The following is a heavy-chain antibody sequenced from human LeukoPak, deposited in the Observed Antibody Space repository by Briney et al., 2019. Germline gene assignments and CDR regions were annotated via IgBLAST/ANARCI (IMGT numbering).Heavy chain of an antibody. J-gene: IGHJ4*02. CDR2: ISGGGDST. CDR1: GFTFTSYA. Sequence: GGSLRLSCAASGFTFTSYAMSWVRQAPGKGLDWVSAISGGGDSTYYADSVKGRFTISRDNSKNTLYLQMNSLRVEDTAVYYCAKVGKTTVTARFDYWGQGTLVTVSS. CDR3: AKVGKTTVTARFDY. D-gene: IGHD4-17*01. V-gene: IGHV3-23*01.